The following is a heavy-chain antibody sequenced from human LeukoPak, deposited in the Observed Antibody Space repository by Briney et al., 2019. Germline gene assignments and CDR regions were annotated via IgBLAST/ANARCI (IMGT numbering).Heavy chain of an antibody. J-gene: IGHJ4*02. CDR2: ISSSGSTI. V-gene: IGHV3-48*03. Sequence: GGSLRLSCAASGFTFSSYEMNWVRQAPGKGLEWVSYISSSGSTIYYADSVKGRFTISRDNAKNSLYLQMNSLRAEDTAVYYCAAQKRWSYRPYYFDYWGQGTLVTVSS. CDR1: GFTFSSYE. CDR3: AAQKRWSYRPYYFDY. D-gene: IGHD3-10*01.